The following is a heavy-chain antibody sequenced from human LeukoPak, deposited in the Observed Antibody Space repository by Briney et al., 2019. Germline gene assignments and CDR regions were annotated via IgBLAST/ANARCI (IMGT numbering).Heavy chain of an antibody. CDR1: GGSTTINTYF. J-gene: IGHJ5*02. CDR3: ATSDTVSTYNWFDP. D-gene: IGHD5/OR15-5a*01. V-gene: IGHV4-39*01. CDR2: IRYSGST. Sequence: SETLSLTCNVSGGSTTINTYFWGWIRRPPGKGLEGIGSIRYSGSTYYNPSLKSRVTISVDTSNNQFSLHLTSLTAADTAVYYCATSDTVSTYNWFDPWGLGTLVTVS.